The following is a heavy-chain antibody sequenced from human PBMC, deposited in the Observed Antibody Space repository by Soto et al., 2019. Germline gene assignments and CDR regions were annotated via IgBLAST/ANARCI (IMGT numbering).Heavy chain of an antibody. CDR1: GFTFSSYA. D-gene: IGHD3-22*01. CDR3: AKAAGSDYYPVDY. CDR2: ISVSGGST. Sequence: EVQLLESGGGLVQPGGSLRLSCAASGFTFSSYAMSWFRQAPGKGLEWVSSISVSGGSTYYADSVKGRFTISRDNSKSTLFLHMNSLRAEATAVDYCAKAAGSDYYPVDYWGQGTLVTVSS. J-gene: IGHJ4*02. V-gene: IGHV3-23*01.